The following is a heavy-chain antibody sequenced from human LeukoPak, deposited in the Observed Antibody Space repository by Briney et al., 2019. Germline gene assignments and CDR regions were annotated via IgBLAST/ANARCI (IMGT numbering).Heavy chain of an antibody. V-gene: IGHV3-20*04. Sequence: PGGSLRLSCAASGFTFSSYSMNWVRQAPGKGLEWVSGITWNGGSTGYADSVKGRFTISRDNAKNTLYLQMGSLRAEDMAVYYCARGSTPVAAMHYWGQGTLVTVSS. CDR3: ARGSTPVAAMHY. D-gene: IGHD2-15*01. CDR2: ITWNGGST. CDR1: GFTFSSYS. J-gene: IGHJ4*02.